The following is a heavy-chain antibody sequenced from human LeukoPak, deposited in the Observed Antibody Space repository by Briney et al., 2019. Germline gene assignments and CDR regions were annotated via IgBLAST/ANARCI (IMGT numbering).Heavy chain of an antibody. D-gene: IGHD5-18*01. V-gene: IGHV4-39*07. J-gene: IGHJ6*03. CDR3: AREGRYRYGYNEYHLYMDI. Sequence: SETLSLTCTVSGGSIRSSSYYWGWIRQPPGKGLEWIGSIYYSGSTYYNPSLKSRVTISLDTSKNQFSLKLSSVTAAETAVYYCAREGRYRYGYNEYHLYMDIWGKGTTVTVSS. CDR1: GGSIRSSSYY. CDR2: IYYSGST.